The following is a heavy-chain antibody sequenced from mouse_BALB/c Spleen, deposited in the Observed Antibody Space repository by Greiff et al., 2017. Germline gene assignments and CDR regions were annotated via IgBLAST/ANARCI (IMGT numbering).Heavy chain of an antibody. CDR1: GFSLTSYG. CDR3: DRMVESRWRSHVGY. V-gene: IGHV2-2*02. CDR2: IWSGGST. D-gene: IGHD1-1*02. J-gene: IGHJ4*01. Sequence: QVQLKESGPGLVQPSQSLSITCTVSGFSLTSYGVHWVRQSPGKGREWLGVIWSGGSTDYNAAFISRLSISKENSKSQVFFKINSLQANDTAIYYCDRMVESRWRSHVGYGGQKTTVTVSS.